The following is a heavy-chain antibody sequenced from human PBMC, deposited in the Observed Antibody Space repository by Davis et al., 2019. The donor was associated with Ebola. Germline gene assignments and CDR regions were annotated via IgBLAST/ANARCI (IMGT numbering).Heavy chain of an antibody. CDR2: IHDSGST. Sequence: MPSETLSLTCTVSGGSISGDYWSWIRQPPGKGLEWIGYIHDSGSTNYNPSLKSRVTISVDTSKNQFSLKLSSVTAADTAVYYCAREGGGNFDYWGQGTLVTVSS. J-gene: IGHJ4*02. CDR3: AREGGGNFDY. D-gene: IGHD4-23*01. V-gene: IGHV4-59*01. CDR1: GGSISGDY.